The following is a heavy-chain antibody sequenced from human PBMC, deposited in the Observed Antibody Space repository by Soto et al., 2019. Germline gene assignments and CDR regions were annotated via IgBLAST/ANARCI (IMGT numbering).Heavy chain of an antibody. CDR1: GYTFTSYG. CDR3: ARDEDLTIFGVVIIGAFDI. Sequence: QVQLVQSGAEVKKPGASVKVSYKASGYTFTSYGISWVRQAPGQGLEWMGWISAYNGNTNYAQKLQGRVTMTTDTSTSTAYMELRSLRSDDTAVYYCARDEDLTIFGVVIIGAFDIWGQGTMVTVSS. J-gene: IGHJ3*02. D-gene: IGHD3-3*01. V-gene: IGHV1-18*01. CDR2: ISAYNGNT.